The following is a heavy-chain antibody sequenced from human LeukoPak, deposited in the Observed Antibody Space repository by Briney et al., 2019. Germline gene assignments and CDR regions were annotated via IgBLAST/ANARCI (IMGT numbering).Heavy chain of an antibody. CDR3: ARDLYYDILTGYRLGVYYYYMDG. D-gene: IGHD3-9*01. CDR2: IYISGST. V-gene: IGHV4-4*07. CDR1: GGSISSYY. Sequence: SETLSLTCTVSGGSISSYYWSWIRQPAGKGLEWIGRIYISGSTNYNPSFKSRVTMSVDTSKNQFSLKLSSVTAADTAVYYCARDLYYDILTGYRLGVYYYYMDGWGKGTTVTISS. J-gene: IGHJ6*03.